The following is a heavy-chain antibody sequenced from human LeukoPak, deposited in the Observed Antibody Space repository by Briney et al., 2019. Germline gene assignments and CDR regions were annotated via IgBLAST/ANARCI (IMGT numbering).Heavy chain of an antibody. V-gene: IGHV1-46*01. D-gene: IGHD3-22*01. CDR1: GYTFTSYY. Sequence: GASVKVSCKAFGYTFTSYYMHWGGQAPGEGVEWMGVINPSGGSTSYEQKFQGRVNIIRDKETSTVYMELSRVGSEDTAVYYCARGGDYYDSTTDYWGQGTLVTVSS. CDR3: ARGGDYYDSTTDY. CDR2: INPSGGST. J-gene: IGHJ4*02.